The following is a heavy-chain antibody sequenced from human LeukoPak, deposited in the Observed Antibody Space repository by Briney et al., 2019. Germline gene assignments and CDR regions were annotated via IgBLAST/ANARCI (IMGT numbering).Heavy chain of an antibody. CDR3: ARLRASDNDYGDYVGY. V-gene: IGHV5-51*01. CDR1: GYSFTSYW. CDR2: IYPGDSDT. Sequence: GESLKISCKGSGYSFTSYWIGWVRQMPGKGLGWMGIIYPGDSDTRYSPSSQGQVTISADKSICTAYLQWSSLKASDTAMYYCARLRASDNDYGDYVGYWGQGTLVTVSS. J-gene: IGHJ4*02. D-gene: IGHD4-17*01.